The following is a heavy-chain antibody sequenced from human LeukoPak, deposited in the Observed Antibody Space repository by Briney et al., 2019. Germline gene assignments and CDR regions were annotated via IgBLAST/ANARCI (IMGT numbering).Heavy chain of an antibody. CDR1: GFTFSEHY. CDR2: TRNKANSYST. CDR3: ARGETATIRGPCFDY. J-gene: IGHJ4*02. V-gene: IGHV3-72*01. Sequence: PGGSLRLSCAASGFTFSEHYMDWVRQAPGKGLEWIGRTRNKANSYSTEYAASVKGRLTISRDESKNSLYLQMSSLETEDTAVYFCARGETATIRGPCFDYWGQGTLVTVSS. D-gene: IGHD5-24*01.